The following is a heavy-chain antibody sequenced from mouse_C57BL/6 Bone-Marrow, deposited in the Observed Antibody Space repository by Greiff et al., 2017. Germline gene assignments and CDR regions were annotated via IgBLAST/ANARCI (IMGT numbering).Heavy chain of an antibody. CDR1: GFTFSDYY. J-gene: IGHJ2*01. V-gene: IGHV5-12*01. D-gene: IGHD2-14*01. CDR2: ISNGGGST. CDR3: ARSLYGYDSYFDY. Sequence: EVQLVESGGGLVQPGGSLKLSCAASGFTFSDYYMYWVRQTPEKRLEWVAYISNGGGSTYYPDTVKGRFTISRDNAKNTLYLQMSRLKSEDTAMYYCARSLYGYDSYFDYWGQGTTLTVSS.